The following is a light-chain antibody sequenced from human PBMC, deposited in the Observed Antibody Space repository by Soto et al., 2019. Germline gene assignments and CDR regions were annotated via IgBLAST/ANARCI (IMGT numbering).Light chain of an antibody. CDR2: GAS. Sequence: EIVMTQSPATLSVSPGERATLSCRASQSVSSNLAWYQQTPGQAPRLLIYGASTRATGIPARFSGSGSGTEFTLTISSLQSEDFAVYYCQQANNRPPITFGQGTRLEI. V-gene: IGKV3-15*01. CDR3: QQANNRPPIT. CDR1: QSVSSN. J-gene: IGKJ5*01.